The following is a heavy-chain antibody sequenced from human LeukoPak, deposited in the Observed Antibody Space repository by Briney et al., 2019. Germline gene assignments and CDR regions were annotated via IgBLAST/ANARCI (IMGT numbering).Heavy chain of an antibody. V-gene: IGHV3-11*01. Sequence: GGSLRLSCAASGFTFSDYYMSWIRQAPGKGLEWVSYISSSGSTIYYADSVKGRFTISRDIAKNSLYLQMNSLRAEDTAVYYCAREYYDSSGYWSDYWGQGTLVTVSS. CDR1: GFTFSDYY. J-gene: IGHJ4*02. CDR3: AREYYDSSGYWSDY. D-gene: IGHD3-22*01. CDR2: ISSSGSTI.